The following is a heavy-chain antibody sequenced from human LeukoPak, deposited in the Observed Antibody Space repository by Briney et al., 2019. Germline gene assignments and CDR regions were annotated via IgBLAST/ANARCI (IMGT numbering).Heavy chain of an antibody. J-gene: IGHJ5*02. CDR1: GVSFSGYY. CDR3: ARVALRLRTNWFDP. Sequence: AETLSLTCAVYGVSFSGYYGSWIRQPPGKGLEWIGEINHSGSTNYNPSLKSRVTISVDTSKNQFSLKLSSVTAADTAVYYCARVALRLRTNWFDPWGQGTLVTVSS. CDR2: INHSGST. V-gene: IGHV4-34*01.